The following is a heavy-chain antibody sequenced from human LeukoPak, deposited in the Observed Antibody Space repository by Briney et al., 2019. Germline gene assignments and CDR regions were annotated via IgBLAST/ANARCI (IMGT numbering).Heavy chain of an antibody. J-gene: IGHJ6*02. Sequence: GGSLRLSCAASGFTFSSYAMSWVRQAPGKGLEWVSAISGSGGSTYYADSVKGRFTISRDNSKNTLYLQMNSLRAEDTAVYYCAKPPYSDSMYYYGMDVWGQGTTVTVSS. CDR1: GFTFSSYA. CDR3: AKPPYSDSMYYYGMDV. V-gene: IGHV3-23*01. D-gene: IGHD4-11*01. CDR2: ISGSGGST.